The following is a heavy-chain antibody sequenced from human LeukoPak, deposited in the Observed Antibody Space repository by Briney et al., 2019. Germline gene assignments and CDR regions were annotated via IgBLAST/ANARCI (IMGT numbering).Heavy chain of an antibody. V-gene: IGHV3-74*01. CDR1: GFPFNNYW. Sequence: GGSLRLSCAASGFPFNNYWIHWVRQAPGKGLMWVSSINTDGRTTRYAASVQGRFTISRDNAKNTLSLQMNSLRDDDTAVYYCARAGASGWYAAGWFDPWGQGTLVTVSS. CDR2: INTDGRTT. D-gene: IGHD6-19*01. CDR3: ARAGASGWYAAGWFDP. J-gene: IGHJ5*02.